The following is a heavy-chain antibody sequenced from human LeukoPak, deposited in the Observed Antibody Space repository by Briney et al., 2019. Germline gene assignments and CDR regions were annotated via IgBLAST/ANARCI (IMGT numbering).Heavy chain of an antibody. CDR3: ARCRLLWFGDPRNPGYYYYGMDV. D-gene: IGHD3-10*01. CDR2: IYHCGRT. J-gene: IGHJ6*04. V-gene: IGHV4-4*02. CDR1: GGSISSSNW. Sequence: SGTLSLTCAVSGGSISSSNWWSWVRPPPGKGLEWIGEIYHCGRTNYNPSQNSRVTISVDKSKNQFSLKLSSVTAADTAVYYCARCRLLWFGDPRNPGYYYYGMDVWGKGTTVTVSS.